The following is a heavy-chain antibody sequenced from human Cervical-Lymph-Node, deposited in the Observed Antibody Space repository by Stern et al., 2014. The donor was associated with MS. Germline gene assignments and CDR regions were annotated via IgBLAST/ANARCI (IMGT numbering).Heavy chain of an antibody. CDR2: IIPIFGTV. CDR3: AREYCSTASCSTHYYGMDV. Sequence: VQLEESGAEVKKSGSSVKVSCQASGGSFSNYAINWVRQAPGQGLEWMGGIIPIFGTVNYAQKFQGRVTITADESPSTAYMELSSLRSEDTAIYYCAREYCSTASCSTHYYGMDVWGQGTTVTVSS. CDR1: GGSFSNYA. J-gene: IGHJ6*02. V-gene: IGHV1-69*01. D-gene: IGHD2-2*02.